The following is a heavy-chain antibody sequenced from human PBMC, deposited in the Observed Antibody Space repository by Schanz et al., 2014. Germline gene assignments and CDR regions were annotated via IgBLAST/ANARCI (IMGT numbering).Heavy chain of an antibody. CDR3: AKGRSSSDWFSDY. CDR2: VSGSYGDT. D-gene: IGHD6-19*01. Sequence: QVQLVESGGGLVKPGGSLRLSCAASGFIFNDYYMNWIRQAPGKGLEWVSSVSGSYGDTIYADSAKGRFTISRDKSRSTVYLEMNSLRVDDTALYYCAKGRSSSDWFSDYWGQGTLVTVSS. J-gene: IGHJ4*02. V-gene: IGHV3-11*05. CDR1: GFIFNDYY.